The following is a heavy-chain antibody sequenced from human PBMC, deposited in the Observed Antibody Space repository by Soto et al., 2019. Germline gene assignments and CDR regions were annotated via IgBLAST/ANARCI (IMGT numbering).Heavy chain of an antibody. CDR3: ASSAVGPNHWGMDV. J-gene: IGHJ6*02. V-gene: IGHV1-69*12. Sequence: QVQLVQSGAEVKKPGSSVKVSCKASGGTFSSYAITWVRQAPGQGLEWMGGIIPIFGTVNYAQKFQGRVTIIADESTSTGYMEESSRRSEDTAVYYCASSAVGPNHWGMDVWGQGTTVTVSS. D-gene: IGHD6-19*01. CDR1: GGTFSSYA. CDR2: IIPIFGTV.